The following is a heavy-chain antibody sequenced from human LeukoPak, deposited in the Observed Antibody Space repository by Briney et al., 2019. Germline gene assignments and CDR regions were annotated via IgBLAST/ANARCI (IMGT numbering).Heavy chain of an antibody. V-gene: IGHV4-30-2*01. Sequence: SQTLSLTCAVPGGSISSGGYSWSWIRQPPGKGLEWIGYIYHSGSTYYNPSLKSRVTISVDRSKNQFSLKLSSVTAADTAVYYCARAPPGGRLDYWGQGTLVTVSS. CDR2: IYHSGST. D-gene: IGHD2-15*01. J-gene: IGHJ4*02. CDR1: GGSISSGGYS. CDR3: ARAPPGGRLDY.